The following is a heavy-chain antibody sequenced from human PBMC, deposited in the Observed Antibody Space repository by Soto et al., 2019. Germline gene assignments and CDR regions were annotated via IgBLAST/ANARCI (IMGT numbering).Heavy chain of an antibody. V-gene: IGHV4-31*03. CDR1: GGSISSGGYY. J-gene: IGHJ4*02. CDR3: ARVSSSPLNFDY. CDR2: IYYSGST. Sequence: SETLSLTCTVSGGSISSGGYYWSWIRQHPGKGLEWIGYIYYSGSTYYNPSLKSRVTISVDTSKNQFSLKLSSVTAADTAVYYCARVSSSPLNFDYWRQGTLVTVSS. D-gene: IGHD6-13*01.